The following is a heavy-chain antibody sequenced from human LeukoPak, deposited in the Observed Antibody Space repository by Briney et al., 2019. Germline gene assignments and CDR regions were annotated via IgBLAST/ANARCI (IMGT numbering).Heavy chain of an antibody. CDR2: ISYDGSNK. V-gene: IGHV3-30*18. Sequence: GGSLRLSCAASGFTFSSYGMPWVRQAPGKGLEWVAVISYDGSNKYYADSVKGRFTISRNNSKNTLYLQMNSLRAEDTAVYYCAEVGYSSSWYASESDYWGQGTLVTVSS. D-gene: IGHD6-13*01. CDR3: AEVGYSSSWYASESDY. CDR1: GFTFSSYG. J-gene: IGHJ4*02.